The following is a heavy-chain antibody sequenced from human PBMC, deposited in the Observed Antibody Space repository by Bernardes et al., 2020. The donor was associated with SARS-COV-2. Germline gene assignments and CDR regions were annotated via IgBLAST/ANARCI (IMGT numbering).Heavy chain of an antibody. CDR3: ARDYYDSSGYYYFSGGAY. CDR2: INPNSGGT. J-gene: IGHJ4*02. D-gene: IGHD3-22*01. Sequence: ASVKVSCKASGYTFTGYYIHWVRQAPGQGLEWMGWINPNSGGTNYAQKFQGRVTMTRDTSISTAYMELSRLRSDDTAVYYCARDYYDSSGYYYFSGGAYWGQGTLVTVSS. V-gene: IGHV1-2*02. CDR1: GYTFTGYY.